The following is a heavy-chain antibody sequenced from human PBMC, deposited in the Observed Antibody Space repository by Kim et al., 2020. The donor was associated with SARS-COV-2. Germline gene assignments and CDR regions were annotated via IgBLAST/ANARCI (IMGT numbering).Heavy chain of an antibody. D-gene: IGHD2-15*01. CDR3: ARDRRYCSGGACYSLYDY. Sequence: GGSLRLSCAASGFTFSTYWMTWVRQAPGKGLEWVANIKEDGSDKYYVVSVSGRFTISRDNAKNSLYLQMNSLRAEDTAVYYFARDRRYCSGGACYSLYDYWSQGALVTVSS. CDR1: GFTFSTYW. J-gene: IGHJ4*02. V-gene: IGHV3-7*01. CDR2: IKEDGSDK.